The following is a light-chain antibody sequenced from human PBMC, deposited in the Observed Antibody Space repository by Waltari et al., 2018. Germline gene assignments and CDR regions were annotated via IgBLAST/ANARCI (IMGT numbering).Light chain of an antibody. V-gene: IGKV3-20*01. J-gene: IGKJ1*01. CDR1: ESVSKF. Sequence: EIVLTQSPGTLSLSPGEGATLSCRASESVSKFLAWYQQKPGQAPRLLIYQASNRASGIPDRFSGSGFGTDFSLTISRLEPEDFAVYYCQKYESLPATFGQGTKVEIK. CDR2: QAS. CDR3: QKYESLPAT.